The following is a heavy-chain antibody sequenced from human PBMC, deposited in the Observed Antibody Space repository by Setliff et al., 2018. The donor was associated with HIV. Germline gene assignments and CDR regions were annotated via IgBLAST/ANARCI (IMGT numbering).Heavy chain of an antibody. CDR3: ARGSHGTSWTDY. D-gene: IGHD6-13*01. CDR2: IYASGST. V-gene: IGHV4-4*07. CDR1: GGSISSYY. J-gene: IGHJ4*02. Sequence: SETLSLTCTVSGGSISSYYWSWIRQPAGKGLEWIGRIYASGSTNYNPSLKSRVTMSVDTSTIRLSLKVHSVTAADTAMYYCARGSHGTSWTDYWGQGTLVTVSS.